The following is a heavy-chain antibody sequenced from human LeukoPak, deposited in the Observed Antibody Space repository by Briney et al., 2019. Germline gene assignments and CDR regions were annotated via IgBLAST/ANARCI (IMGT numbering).Heavy chain of an antibody. D-gene: IGHD3-10*01. CDR3: ARDRGFSPDLMDV. CDR2: IKQDGSEK. J-gene: IGHJ6*02. V-gene: IGHV3-7*01. CDR1: GFAFSSYW. Sequence: GGSLRLSCAASGFAFSSYWMSWVRQAPGKGLEWVANIKQDGSEKYYVDSVKGRFTISRDDAKNSLFLQMNSLRAEDTAVYYCARDRGFSPDLMDVWGQGTTVTVSS.